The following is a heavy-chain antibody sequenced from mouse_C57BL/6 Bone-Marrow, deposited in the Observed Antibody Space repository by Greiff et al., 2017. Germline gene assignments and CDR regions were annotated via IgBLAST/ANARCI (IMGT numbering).Heavy chain of an antibody. Sequence: VRLQQSGPELVKPGASVKISSKASGYSFPDYNMNWVKQSNGKSLEWIGVINPNYGTTSYKQKFKGKATWTVDQSSSTAYMQLNSLASEDSAVYYCARWGWLPLDYWGQGTTLTVSS. CDR1: GYSFPDYN. CDR3: ARWGWLPLDY. D-gene: IGHD2-3*01. V-gene: IGHV1-39*01. J-gene: IGHJ2*01. CDR2: INPNYGTT.